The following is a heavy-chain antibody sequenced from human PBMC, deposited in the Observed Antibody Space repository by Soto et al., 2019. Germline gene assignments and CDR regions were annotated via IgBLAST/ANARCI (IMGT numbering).Heavy chain of an antibody. CDR3: ARVPTPYDYVWGSYPSFYFDY. J-gene: IGHJ4*02. D-gene: IGHD3-16*02. CDR2: IIPIFGTA. Sequence: ASVKVSCKASGGTFSSYAISWVRQAPGQGLEWMGGIIPIFGTANYAQKFQGRVTITADKSTSAAYMELSSLRSEDTAVYYCARVPTPYDYVWGSYPSFYFDYWGQGTLVTVSS. CDR1: GGTFSSYA. V-gene: IGHV1-69*06.